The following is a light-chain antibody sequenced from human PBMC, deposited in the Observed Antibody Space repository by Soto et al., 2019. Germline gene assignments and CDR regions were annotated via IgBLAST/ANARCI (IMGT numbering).Light chain of an antibody. CDR3: CSYAGSNWGYV. J-gene: IGLJ1*01. Sequence: QSALTQPASVSGSPGQSITISCTGTSSDIGGYHLVSWYQHQSGKAPKLIIYKVSQWPSGVSDRFSASKSGNTASLTISGLPAEDEADYYCCSYAGSNWGYVFGTGTKLTVL. CDR2: KVS. V-gene: IGLV2-23*02. CDR1: SSDIGGYHL.